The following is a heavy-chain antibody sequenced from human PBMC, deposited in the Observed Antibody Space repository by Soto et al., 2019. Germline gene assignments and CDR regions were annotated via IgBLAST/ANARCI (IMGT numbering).Heavy chain of an antibody. J-gene: IGHJ3*02. CDR2: ISYDGSNK. CDR1: GFTFSTYG. V-gene: IGHV3-30*18. CDR3: AKEGRLRFLGDAFDI. D-gene: IGHD3-3*01. Sequence: QVQLVESGGGVVQPGRSLRLSCAASGFTFSTYGMHWVRQAPGKGLEWVAVISYDGSNKYYADSVKGRFTISRDNSNNTLYRQMNSVKAEDTSVYYCAKEGRLRFLGDAFDIWGQGTMVTVSS.